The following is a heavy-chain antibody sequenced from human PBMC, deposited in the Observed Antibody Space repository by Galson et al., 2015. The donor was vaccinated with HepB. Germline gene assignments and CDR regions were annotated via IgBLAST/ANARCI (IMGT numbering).Heavy chain of an antibody. CDR1: GYNFTNYW. V-gene: IGHV5-51*01. Sequence: QSGAEVKKPGESLKISCKGFGYNFTNYWIDWVRQMPGKGLEWMGIIYPGDSDIIYSPSFQGQVTISADESISTAYLQWSSLKASDSAMYYCARRGDLINRGGMDVWGQGTTVTVSS. D-gene: IGHD1-14*01. CDR3: ARRGDLINRGGMDV. J-gene: IGHJ6*02. CDR2: IYPGDSDI.